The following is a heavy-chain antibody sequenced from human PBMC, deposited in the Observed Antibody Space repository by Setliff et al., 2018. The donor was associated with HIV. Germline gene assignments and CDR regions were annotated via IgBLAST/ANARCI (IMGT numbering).Heavy chain of an antibody. J-gene: IGHJ1*01. CDR2: IQSKSDGGAT. Sequence: GGSLRLSCAASGFNFRNAWMTWVRQAPGQGLQWVGRIQSKSDGGATDHAEPVRGRFTLSRDDSQNTLFLQMNGLKTEDTAVYYCTARIVTTNEHWGRGTLVTVSS. V-gene: IGHV3-15*01. D-gene: IGHD1-1*01. CDR1: GFNFRNAW. CDR3: TARIVTTNEH.